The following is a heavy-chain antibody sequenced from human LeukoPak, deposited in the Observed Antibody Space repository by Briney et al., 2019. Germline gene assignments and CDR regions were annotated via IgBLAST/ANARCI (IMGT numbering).Heavy chain of an antibody. D-gene: IGHD3-22*01. CDR2: ISSSGSIV. J-gene: IGHJ5*01. CDR3: ARESGGYYHSSGYYYGWFDS. CDR1: GFTFSTYG. Sequence: GGSLRLSCAASGFTFSTYGVNWVRQAPGKGLEWVSYISSSGSIVYYAESVKGRFTISRDNAKNSVYLQTNILRDEDTALYYCARESGGYYHSSGYYYGWFDSWGQGTLVSVSS. V-gene: IGHV3-48*03.